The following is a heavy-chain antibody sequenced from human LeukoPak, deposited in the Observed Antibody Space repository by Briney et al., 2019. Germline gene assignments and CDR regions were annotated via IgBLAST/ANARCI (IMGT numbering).Heavy chain of an antibody. CDR2: IYFSGGNT. Sequence: PGGSLRLSCAASGFTFSNYAMSWVRQAPGKGLEWVSSIYFSGGNTYSADSVKGRFTISRDNSRHTLYLQMNSLRAEDTAVYYCVKDQGEAIVPRRFDYWGQGTLVTVSS. D-gene: IGHD6-6*01. CDR1: GFTFSNYA. CDR3: VKDQGEAIVPRRFDY. J-gene: IGHJ4*02. V-gene: IGHV3-23*01.